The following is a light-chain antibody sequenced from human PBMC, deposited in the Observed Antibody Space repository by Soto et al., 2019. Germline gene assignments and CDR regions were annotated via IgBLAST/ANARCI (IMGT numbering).Light chain of an antibody. CDR2: SND. V-gene: IGLV1-44*01. CDR3: EAWDDSLYGAV. Sequence: QSVLTQPPAASGTPGQRVTISCSGSSSNIGTNTVNWYQQLPGTAPKLLIYSNDLRPSGVPDRFSGSKSGTSASLATSGLQSEDEADYYCEAWDDSLYGAVFGGGTKLTVL. J-gene: IGLJ2*01. CDR1: SSNIGTNT.